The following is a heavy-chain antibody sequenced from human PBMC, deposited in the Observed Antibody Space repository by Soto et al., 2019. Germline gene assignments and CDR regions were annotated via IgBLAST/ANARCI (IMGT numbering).Heavy chain of an antibody. V-gene: IGHV1-18*04. D-gene: IGHD1-26*01. CDR2: ISAYNGNT. J-gene: IGHJ4*02. Sequence: ASVKVSCKASGYTFTTYGISWVRQAPGQGLEWMGWISAYNGNTNYAQRLQGRVTMTTDTSTSTAYMELRSLRSDDTAVYYCGRINWTGSYFDTFDYWGQGTLVTVSS. CDR3: GRINWTGSYFDTFDY. CDR1: GYTFTTYG.